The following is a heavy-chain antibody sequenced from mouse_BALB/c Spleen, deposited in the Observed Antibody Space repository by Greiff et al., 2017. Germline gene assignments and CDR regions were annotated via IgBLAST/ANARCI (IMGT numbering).Heavy chain of an antibody. CDR3: AREDGYRYFDY. J-gene: IGHJ2*01. CDR1: GYAFTNYL. D-gene: IGHD2-3*01. Sequence: VQLQESGAELVRPGTSVKVSCKASGYAFTNYLIEWVKQRPGQGLEWIGVINPGSGGTNYNEKFKGKATLTADKSSSTAYMQLSSLTSDDSAVYFCAREDGYRYFDYWGQGTTLTVSS. V-gene: IGHV1-54*01. CDR2: INPGSGGT.